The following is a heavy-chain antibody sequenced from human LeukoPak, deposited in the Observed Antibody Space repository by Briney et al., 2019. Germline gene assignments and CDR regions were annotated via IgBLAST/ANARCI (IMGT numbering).Heavy chain of an antibody. D-gene: IGHD6-13*01. CDR3: ARSSAGVPFDY. V-gene: IGHV4-39*02. CDR2: ISYSGTT. J-gene: IGHJ4*02. CDR1: GGSISTGSYY. Sequence: SPLETLSLTCTVSGGSISTGSYYWGWVRQPPGKGLEYIGSISYSGTTYYNPSLKSRVTISVDTSKNHFSLNLSSVSAADTAVYYCARSSAGVPFDYWGQGTLVTVSS.